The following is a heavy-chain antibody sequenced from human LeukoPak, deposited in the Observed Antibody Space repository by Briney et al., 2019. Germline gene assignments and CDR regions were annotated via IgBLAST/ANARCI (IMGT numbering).Heavy chain of an antibody. CDR2: IIPIFGTA. Sequence: SVKVSCKASGGTFSSYAISWVRQAPGQGLEWMGGIIPIFGTANYAQKFQGRVTITTDESTSRAYMQVSSLRSEDTAVYYCASLSSIAAYYYYYYMDVWGKGTTVTVSS. CDR1: GGTFSSYA. CDR3: ASLSSIAAYYYYYYMDV. V-gene: IGHV1-69*05. J-gene: IGHJ6*03. D-gene: IGHD6-6*01.